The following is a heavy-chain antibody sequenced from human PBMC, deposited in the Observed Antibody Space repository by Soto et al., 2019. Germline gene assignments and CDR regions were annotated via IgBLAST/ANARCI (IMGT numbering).Heavy chain of an antibody. D-gene: IGHD6-19*01. J-gene: IGHJ4*02. CDR3: AREPTRDPPGIAVAGNY. CDR2: IIPILGIA. V-gene: IGHV1-69*08. Sequence: QVQLVQSGAEVKKPGSSVKVSCKASGGTFSSYTISWVRQAPGQGLEWMGRIIPILGIANYAQKFQGRVTITADKSTSTAYMELSSLRSEDTAVYYCAREPTRDPPGIAVAGNYWGQGTLVTVSS. CDR1: GGTFSSYT.